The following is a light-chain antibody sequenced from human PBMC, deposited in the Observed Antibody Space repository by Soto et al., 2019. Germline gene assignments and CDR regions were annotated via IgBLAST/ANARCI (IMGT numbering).Light chain of an antibody. CDR3: QQYNNWPLLFT. V-gene: IGKV3-15*01. CDR1: QSVSSN. Sequence: EIVMTQSPATLSVSPGERATLSCRASQSVSSNLAWYQQKPGQAPRLLIYGASTRANGIPARFSGSGSGTEFTLAISSLQSEDFAVYYCQQYNNWPLLFTFGPGNKVDIK. CDR2: GAS. J-gene: IGKJ3*01.